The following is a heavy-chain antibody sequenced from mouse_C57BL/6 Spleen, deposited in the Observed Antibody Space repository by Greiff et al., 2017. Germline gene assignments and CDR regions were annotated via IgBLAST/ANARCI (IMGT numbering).Heavy chain of an antibody. D-gene: IGHD1-1*01. CDR1: GFNIKDDY. CDR2: IDPENGDT. CDR3: TMDYGSRGNWYFDV. Sequence: EVQLQESGAELVRPGASVKLSCTASGFNIKDDYMHWVKQRPEQGLEWIGWIDPENGDTEYASKFQGKATITADTSSNTAYLQLSSLTSEDTAVYYCTMDYGSRGNWYFDVWGTGTTGTVSS. J-gene: IGHJ1*03. V-gene: IGHV14-4*01.